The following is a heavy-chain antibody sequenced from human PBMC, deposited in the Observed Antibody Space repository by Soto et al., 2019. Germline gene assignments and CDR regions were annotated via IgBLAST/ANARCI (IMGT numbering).Heavy chain of an antibody. Sequence: QVQLVQSGAEVKEPGASVTVSCRASGDRFTDYYMHWVRQAPGQGLEWMGWINPNSGVTKYAQKFQGWVTMTRDTSIRTVYMQPSRLRFDDTAIYYCARESGGATATLDYYYFYMDVWGTGTTVTVSS. CDR2: INPNSGVT. J-gene: IGHJ6*03. V-gene: IGHV1-2*04. CDR1: GDRFTDYY. D-gene: IGHD5-12*01. CDR3: ARESGGATATLDYYYFYMDV.